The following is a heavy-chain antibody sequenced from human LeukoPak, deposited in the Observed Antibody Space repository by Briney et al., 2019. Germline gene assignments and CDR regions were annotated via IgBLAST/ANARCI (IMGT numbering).Heavy chain of an antibody. V-gene: IGHV4-59*08. Sequence: SETLSLTCTVSGGSISSYYWSWIRQPPGKGLEWIGYIYYSGSTNYNPSLKSRVTISVDTSKNQFSLKLSSVTAADTAVYYCATYYYDFWSGPSEIYYFDYWGQGTLVTVSS. CDR2: IYYSGST. CDR3: ATYYYDFWSGPSEIYYFDY. CDR1: GGSISSYY. J-gene: IGHJ4*02. D-gene: IGHD3-3*01.